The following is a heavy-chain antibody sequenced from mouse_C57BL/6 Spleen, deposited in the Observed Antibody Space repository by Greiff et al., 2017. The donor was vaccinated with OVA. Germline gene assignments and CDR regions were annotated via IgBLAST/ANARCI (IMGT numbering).Heavy chain of an antibody. Sequence: VQLQQSGAELVKPGASVKLSCTASGFNIKDYYMHWVKQRTEQGLEWIGRIDPEAGETKYAPKFQGKATITADTSSNTAYLQLSSLTAEDTAVYYCARGDYDYLWFAYWGQGTLVTVSA. D-gene: IGHD2-4*01. V-gene: IGHV14-2*01. J-gene: IGHJ3*01. CDR1: GFNIKDYY. CDR3: ARGDYDYLWFAY. CDR2: IDPEAGET.